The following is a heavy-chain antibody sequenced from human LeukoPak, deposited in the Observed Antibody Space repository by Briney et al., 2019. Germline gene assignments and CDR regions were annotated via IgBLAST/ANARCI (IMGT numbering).Heavy chain of an antibody. CDR3: ARDSTVRWSH. CDR1: GFTVSSSY. CDR2: IYSGGRT. J-gene: IGHJ4*02. D-gene: IGHD3-3*01. Sequence: PGGSLRLSCAASGFTVSSSYMSWVRQAPGKGLEWVSIIYSGGRTYYADSVKGRFTISRDNSKNTLYLQMNSLRAEDTAVYYCARDSTVRWSHWRQVTLVTVS. V-gene: IGHV3-53*01.